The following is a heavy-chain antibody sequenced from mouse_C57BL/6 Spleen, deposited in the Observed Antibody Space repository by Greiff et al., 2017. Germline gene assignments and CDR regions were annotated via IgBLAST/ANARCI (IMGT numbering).Heavy chain of an antibody. J-gene: IGHJ4*01. CDR2: IDPSDSYT. CDR1: GYTFTSYW. Sequence: QVQLQQPGAELVMPGASVKLSCKASGYTFTSYWMHWVKQRPGQGLEWIGEIDPSDSYTNYNQKFKGKSTLTVDKSSSAAYMQLSSLTSEDSAVYYCAREYGSSDDAMDYWGQGTSVTVSS. V-gene: IGHV1-69*01. D-gene: IGHD1-1*01. CDR3: AREYGSSDDAMDY.